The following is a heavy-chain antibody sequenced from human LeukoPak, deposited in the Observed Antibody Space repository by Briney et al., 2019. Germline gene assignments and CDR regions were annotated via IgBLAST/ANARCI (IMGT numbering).Heavy chain of an antibody. V-gene: IGHV1-24*01. J-gene: IGHJ6*03. D-gene: IGHD4-17*01. CDR2: FDPEDCET. Sequence: GASVKVSCKVSGYTLTELSMHWVRQAPGKRLEWMVDFDPEDCETIYAQKFQCRVTRTEDTSTDTVYMELSSLRSEDRDVYYCATQPLRDYGDYYYYYMDVWGKGTTVTVS. CDR1: GYTLTELS. CDR3: ATQPLRDYGDYYYYYMDV.